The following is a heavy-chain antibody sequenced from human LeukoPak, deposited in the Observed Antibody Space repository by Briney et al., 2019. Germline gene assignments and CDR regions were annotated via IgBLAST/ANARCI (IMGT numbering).Heavy chain of an antibody. V-gene: IGHV3-7*01. CDR2: IKYDGSEK. CDR3: AREEHDYVWGSYRYYYYYGIDV. D-gene: IGHD3-16*02. Sequence: GGSLRLSCAVSGFTLSSFWMTWVRQAPGKGLEWVASIKYDGSEKKYVDSVEGRFTISRDNSKDTLYLQMDSLRAEDTALYYCAREEHDYVWGSYRYYYYYGIDVWGQGTTVTVSS. CDR1: GFTLSSFW. J-gene: IGHJ6*02.